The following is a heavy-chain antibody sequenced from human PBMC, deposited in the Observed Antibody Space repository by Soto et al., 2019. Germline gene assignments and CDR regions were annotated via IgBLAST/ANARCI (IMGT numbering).Heavy chain of an antibody. CDR3: ARGHEFGGNSDAFDV. CDR2: ISAYNGNT. D-gene: IGHD2-21*02. Sequence: ASVKVSCKASGYTFTSYGISCVRQAPGQGLEWMGWISAYNGNTNYAQRLQGRVTMTTDTSTSTAYMELRSLRFQDTAVYYCARGHEFGGNSDAFDVWGQGTMVTVSS. CDR1: GYTFTSYG. J-gene: IGHJ3*01. V-gene: IGHV1-18*01.